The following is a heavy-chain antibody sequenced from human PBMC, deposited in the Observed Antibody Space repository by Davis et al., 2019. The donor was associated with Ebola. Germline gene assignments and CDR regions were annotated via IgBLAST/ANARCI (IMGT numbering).Heavy chain of an antibody. J-gene: IGHJ4*01. CDR1: GFTFSSYW. D-gene: IGHD6-25*01. CDR3: AGWGWQRND. Sequence: GESLKISCAASGFTFSSYWMSWVRQAPGKGLEWVADIKQDGGEKYYVDSVKGRFTISRDNAKNSVYLEMSSLKVADSAVYSCAGWGWQRNDWGQGALVTVSS. CDR2: IKQDGGEK. V-gene: IGHV3-7*01.